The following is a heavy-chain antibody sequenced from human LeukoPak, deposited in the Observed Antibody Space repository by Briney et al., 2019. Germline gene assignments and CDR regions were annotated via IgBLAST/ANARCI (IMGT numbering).Heavy chain of an antibody. CDR3: VGDDILTGYYSGDY. D-gene: IGHD3-9*01. J-gene: IGHJ4*02. V-gene: IGHV3-23*01. Sequence: GGSLRLSCAASGFTFSSYAMSWVRQAPGKGLEWVSAISGSGGSTYYADSVKGRFTISRDNSKNTLYLQMNSLGAEDTAVYYCVGDDILTGYYSGDYWGQGTLVTVSS. CDR1: GFTFSSYA. CDR2: ISGSGGST.